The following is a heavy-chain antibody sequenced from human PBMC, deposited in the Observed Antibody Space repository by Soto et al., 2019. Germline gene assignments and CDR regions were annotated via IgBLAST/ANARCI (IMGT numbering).Heavy chain of an antibody. Sequence: QSGGSLRLSCAASGFTFSSYAMSWVRQAPGKGLEWVSAISGSGGSTYYADSVKGRFTISRDNSKNTLYLQMNSLRAEDTAVYYCAKIPLGYGDHAWFDPWGQGTLVTVSS. CDR1: GFTFSSYA. V-gene: IGHV3-23*01. J-gene: IGHJ5*02. CDR3: AKIPLGYGDHAWFDP. CDR2: ISGSGGST. D-gene: IGHD4-17*01.